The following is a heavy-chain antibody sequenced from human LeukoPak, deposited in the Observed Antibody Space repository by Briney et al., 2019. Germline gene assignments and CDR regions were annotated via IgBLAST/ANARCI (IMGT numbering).Heavy chain of an antibody. CDR2: ISGSGGST. CDR3: ARLGGEWELPNFDY. Sequence: GGSLRLSCAASGFTFSSYAMSWVRQAPGKGLEWVLAISGSGGSTYYADSVKGRFTISRDNSKNTLYLQMNSLRAEDTAVYYCARLGGEWELPNFDYWGQGTLVTVSS. CDR1: GFTFSSYA. V-gene: IGHV3-23*01. D-gene: IGHD1-26*01. J-gene: IGHJ4*02.